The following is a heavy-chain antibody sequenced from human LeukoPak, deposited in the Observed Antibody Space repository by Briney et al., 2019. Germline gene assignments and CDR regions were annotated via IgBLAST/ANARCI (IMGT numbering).Heavy chain of an antibody. V-gene: IGHV4-59*11. CDR3: ARFFDFWSGYWSDP. CDR1: GGSLSFHY. J-gene: IGHJ5*02. Sequence: SETLSPTCTVSGGSLSFHYWSWIRQPPGKGLEWIGYIYDNGDTNYNPSLKSRVNISVDTSKNQFSLKLSSVTAADTAVYYCARFFDFWSGYWSDPWGLGTVVTVSA. CDR2: IYDNGDT. D-gene: IGHD3-3*01.